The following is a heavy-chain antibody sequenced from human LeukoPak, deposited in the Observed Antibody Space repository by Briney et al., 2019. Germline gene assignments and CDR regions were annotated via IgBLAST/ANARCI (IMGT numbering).Heavy chain of an antibody. CDR2: IIPILGIA. V-gene: IGHV1-69*04. D-gene: IGHD3-22*01. Sequence: SVKVSCKASGGTFSSYAISWVRQAPGQGLEWMGRIIPILGIANYAQKFQGRVTITADKSTSTAYMELSSLRSEDTAVYYCARDGNYYDTNLYSYWGQGTLVTVSS. J-gene: IGHJ4*02. CDR3: ARDGNYYDTNLYSY. CDR1: GGTFSSYA.